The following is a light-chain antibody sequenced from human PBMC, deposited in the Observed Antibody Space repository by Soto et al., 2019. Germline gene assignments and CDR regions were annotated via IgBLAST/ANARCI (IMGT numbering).Light chain of an antibody. Sequence: DIHITQSPSSLSSSLVERVTVTCRAGQSISRYLNWYQQRPGKAPKLLIYSASTLQTGVPSRFSGSGSGTDFTLTISSLQPEDFATYYCQQSYNGPFTFGPGTKVDIK. CDR2: SAS. CDR1: QSISRY. V-gene: IGKV1-39*01. CDR3: QQSYNGPFT. J-gene: IGKJ3*01.